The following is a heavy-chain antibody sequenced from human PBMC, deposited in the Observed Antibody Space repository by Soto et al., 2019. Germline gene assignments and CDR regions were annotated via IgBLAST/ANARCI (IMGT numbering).Heavy chain of an antibody. CDR3: AREGSGLPLYGMDV. CDR1: GYTFTSYA. CDR2: INAGNGNT. D-gene: IGHD3-3*01. Sequence: ASVKVSCKASGYTFTSYAMHWVRQAPGQRLEWMGWINAGNGNTKYSQKFQGRVTITRDTSASTAYMELSSLRSEDTAVYYWAREGSGLPLYGMDVWGQGTTVTVSS. V-gene: IGHV1-3*01. J-gene: IGHJ6*02.